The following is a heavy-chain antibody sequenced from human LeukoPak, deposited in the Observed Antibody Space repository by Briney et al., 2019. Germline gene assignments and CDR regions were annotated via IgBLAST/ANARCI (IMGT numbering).Heavy chain of an antibody. CDR1: GFTFSNYA. CDR2: ISGSGGST. Sequence: GGSLRLSCAASGFTFSNYAMSWVRQAPGKRLEWVSAISGSGGSTNYVDSVKGRFTISRDNSKNTLYLQMNSLKTEDTAVYYCTTELSHRGVCDYWGQGTLVTVSS. V-gene: IGHV3-23*01. J-gene: IGHJ4*02. D-gene: IGHD3-16*02. CDR3: TTELSHRGVCDY.